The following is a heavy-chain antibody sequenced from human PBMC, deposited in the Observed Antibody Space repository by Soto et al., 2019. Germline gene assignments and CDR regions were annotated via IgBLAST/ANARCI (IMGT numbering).Heavy chain of an antibody. D-gene: IGHD2-2*01. CDR2: IGGSGDNI. J-gene: IGHJ3*02. V-gene: IGHV3-23*01. CDR3: AKWTDTVVEAALAGGAFDI. CDR1: GFAFSSYA. Sequence: GGSLRLSCAASGFAFSSYAMSWVRQAPGKGLEWVSGIGGSGDNIYNADSVKGRFTISRDNSKNTVFLQMTSLRAEDTALYYCAKWTDTVVEAALAGGAFDIWGQGTVVTVSS.